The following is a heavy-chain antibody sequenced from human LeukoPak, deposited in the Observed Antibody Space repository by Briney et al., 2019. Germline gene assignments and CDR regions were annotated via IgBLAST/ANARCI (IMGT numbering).Heavy chain of an antibody. J-gene: IGHJ4*02. Sequence: PGGSLRLSCAASGFTFSSYAMSWVRQAPGKGLEWVSAISGSGGSTYYADSVKGRFTISRDNSKNTLYLQMNSLRAEDTAVYYCAKGSNSGYDYGVKYYFDYWGQGTLVTVSS. CDR2: ISGSGGST. D-gene: IGHD5-12*01. CDR1: GFTFSSYA. V-gene: IGHV3-23*01. CDR3: AKGSNSGYDYGVKYYFDY.